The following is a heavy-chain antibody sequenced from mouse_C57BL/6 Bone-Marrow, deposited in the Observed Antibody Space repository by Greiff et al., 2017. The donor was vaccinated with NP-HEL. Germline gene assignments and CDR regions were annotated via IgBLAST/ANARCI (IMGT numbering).Heavy chain of an antibody. J-gene: IGHJ1*03. CDR2: IDPANGNT. V-gene: IGHV14-3*01. D-gene: IGHD1-1*01. CDR1: GFNIKNTY. Sequence: EVQLQQSVAELVRPGASVKLSCTASGFNIKNTYMHWVKQRPEQGLEWIGRIDPANGNTKYAPKFKGKATITADTSSTTAYLQLSSLPSEDTAIYYFAGGAYYGSSFFWCFDVGGTGTAVTVSS. CDR3: AGGAYYGSSFFWCFDV.